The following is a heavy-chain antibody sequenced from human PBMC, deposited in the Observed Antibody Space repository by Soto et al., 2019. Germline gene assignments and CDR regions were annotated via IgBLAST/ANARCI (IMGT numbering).Heavy chain of an antibody. D-gene: IGHD3-3*01. V-gene: IGHV1-18*01. CDR1: GYTFTSYG. CDR2: ISAYNGNT. J-gene: IGHJ5*02. CDR3: ARVGTYYDFWSGCWTTPARHDWFDP. Sequence: ASVKVSCKASGYTFTSYGISWVRQAPGQGLEWMGWISAYNGNTNYAQKLQGRVTMTTDTSTSTAYMELRSLRSDDTAVYYCARVGTYYDFWSGCWTTPARHDWFDPWGQGTLVTVSS.